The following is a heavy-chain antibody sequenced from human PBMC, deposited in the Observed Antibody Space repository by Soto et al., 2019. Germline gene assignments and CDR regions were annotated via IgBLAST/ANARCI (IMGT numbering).Heavy chain of an antibody. V-gene: IGHV5-51*01. J-gene: IGHJ6*02. CDR1: GYSFTSYW. CDR3: ARHSEDDIVVVVAATPSYYYYGMDV. CDR2: IYPGDSDN. D-gene: IGHD2-15*01. Sequence: EVQLVQSGAEVKKPGESLKISCKGSGYSFTSYWIGWVRQMPGKGLEWMGIIYPGDSDNRYSPSFQGQVTISADKSISTAYLQWSSLKASDTAMYYCARHSEDDIVVVVAATPSYYYYGMDVWGQGTTVTVSS.